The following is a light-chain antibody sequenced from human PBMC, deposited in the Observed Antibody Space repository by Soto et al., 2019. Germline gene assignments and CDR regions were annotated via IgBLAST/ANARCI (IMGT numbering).Light chain of an antibody. J-gene: IGKJ1*01. CDR3: QQYHDWPWT. V-gene: IGKV3-15*01. CDR1: RSVSSN. CDR2: VAS. Sequence: EIIMTQSPATLSVSPGERATLSCRASRSVSSNLAWYRQKPGQAPRLLIYVASTRAPGIPAGFSGSGSGTEFPLNIYSLQSEDFAVYYCQQYHDWPWTFGQGTKVEIK.